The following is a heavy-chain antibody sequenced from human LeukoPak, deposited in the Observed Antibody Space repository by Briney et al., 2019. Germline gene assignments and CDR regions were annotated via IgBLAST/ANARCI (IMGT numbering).Heavy chain of an antibody. CDR2: INAGNGNT. CDR1: VDTFTSYA. J-gene: IGHJ6*02. Sequence: ASVKVSCKASVDTFTSYAMHWVRQAPGQRLEWMGWINAGNGNTKYSQKFQGRVTITRDTSASTAYMELSSLRSEDTAVYYCARGGIDYGDWKRPTEPNYYYYGMDVWGQGTTVTVSS. D-gene: IGHD4-17*01. CDR3: ARGGIDYGDWKRPTEPNYYYYGMDV. V-gene: IGHV1-3*01.